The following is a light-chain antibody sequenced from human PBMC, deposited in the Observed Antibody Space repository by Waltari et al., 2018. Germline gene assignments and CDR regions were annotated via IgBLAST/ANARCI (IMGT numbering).Light chain of an antibody. V-gene: IGKV3-20*01. CDR3: QQYGRSWNT. CDR2: GAS. CDR1: RSVTSSY. J-gene: IGKJ2*01. Sequence: ALSPSLGSLSLSQGETATLPASASRSVTSSYLPWYQQKPGQAPRLLIHGASSRATGIPDRFSGSGSGTDFTLTISRLEPEDFAVYYCQQYGRSWNTFGQGTKLEIK.